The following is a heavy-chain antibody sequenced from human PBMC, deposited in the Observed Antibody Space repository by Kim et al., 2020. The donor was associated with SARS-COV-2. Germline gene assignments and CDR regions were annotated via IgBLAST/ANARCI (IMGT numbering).Heavy chain of an antibody. CDR3: ATGNSGNYYGDY. Sequence: TNYAQKFQGRVTMTTDTSTSTAYMELRSLRSDDTAFYYCATGNSGNYYGDYWGQGALVTVSS. CDR2: T. V-gene: IGHV1-18*01. J-gene: IGHJ4*02. D-gene: IGHD3-10*01.